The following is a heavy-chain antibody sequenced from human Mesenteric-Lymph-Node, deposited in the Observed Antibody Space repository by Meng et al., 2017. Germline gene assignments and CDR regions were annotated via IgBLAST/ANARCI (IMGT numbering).Heavy chain of an antibody. Sequence: QGPGQVSGPGLLKHSQTLSLPSTVSGGSISSGGYYWSWIRQHPGKGLEWIGYIYYSGSTYYNPSLKSRVTISVDTSKNQFSLKLSSVTAADTAVYYCARGRGDIGEWYFDLWGRGTLVTVSS. CDR3: ARGRGDIGEWYFDL. D-gene: IGHD2-15*01. CDR2: IYYSGST. V-gene: IGHV4-31*03. J-gene: IGHJ2*01. CDR1: GGSISSGGYY.